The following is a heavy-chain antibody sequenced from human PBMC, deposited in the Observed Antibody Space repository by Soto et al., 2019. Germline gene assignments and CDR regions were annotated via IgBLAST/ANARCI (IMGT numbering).Heavy chain of an antibody. J-gene: IGHJ4*02. D-gene: IGHD2-15*01. CDR3: ARDLAKGGGSAGFDY. Sequence: SGAEVKKPGASVKVSCQASGYTFTGYYIHWVRQAPGQGLEWMGWINPNSGGTKYPQKFQGRVTMTRDTSISTVYMSLTGLKSDDTAVYFCARDLAKGGGSAGFDYWGQGTLVAVSS. CDR1: GYTFTGYY. V-gene: IGHV1-2*02. CDR2: INPNSGGT.